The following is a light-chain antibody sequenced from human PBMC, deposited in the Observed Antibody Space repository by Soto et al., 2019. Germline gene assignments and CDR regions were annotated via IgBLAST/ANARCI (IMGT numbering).Light chain of an antibody. CDR3: QQYDHWPPAT. J-gene: IGKJ1*01. Sequence: EIVMTQSPATLSMSPGESVTLSCRASQSISSSLAWYQQKRGQAPRLLMYDVSTRATGVPARFSGSGSGTEFTLTISSLQSEDFALYYCQQYDHWPPATFGQGTEVEIK. V-gene: IGKV3-15*01. CDR1: QSISSS. CDR2: DVS.